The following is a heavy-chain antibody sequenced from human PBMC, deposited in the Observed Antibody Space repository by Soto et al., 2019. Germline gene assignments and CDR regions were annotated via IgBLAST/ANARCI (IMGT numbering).Heavy chain of an antibody. CDR2: INPSGGST. D-gene: IGHD3-10*01. Sequence: ASVKVSCKASGDTFTSYYMHWVRQAPGQGLEWMGIINPSGGSTTYAQKFQGRVTMTRDTSTSTVYMELSSLRSEDTAVYYCSIITYYYGSGSYYHYYCYYGMDVWGQGTTVTVSS. CDR1: GDTFTSYY. J-gene: IGHJ6*02. CDR3: SIITYYYGSGSYYHYYCYYGMDV. V-gene: IGHV1-46*01.